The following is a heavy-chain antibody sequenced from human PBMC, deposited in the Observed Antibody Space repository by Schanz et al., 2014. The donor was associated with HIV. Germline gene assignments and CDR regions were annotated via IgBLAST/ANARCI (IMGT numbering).Heavy chain of an antibody. CDR3: AKASESIFGVEGLDF. J-gene: IGHJ4*02. V-gene: IGHV3-30*18. CDR2: SSHDGSVK. CDR1: GFIFSNYG. Sequence: VQLLESGGGLVQPGRSLRLSCVGSGFIFSNYGIHWVRQAPGKGLEWVAVSSHDGSVKFYGDSVKGRFTISRDTFKNTVYLQMNSLRSEDTAVYYCAKASESIFGVEGLDFWGQGTLVIVSS. D-gene: IGHD3-3*01.